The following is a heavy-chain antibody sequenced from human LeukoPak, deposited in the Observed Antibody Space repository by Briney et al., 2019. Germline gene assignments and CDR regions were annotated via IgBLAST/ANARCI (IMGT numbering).Heavy chain of an antibody. J-gene: IGHJ6*03. V-gene: IGHV4-39*05. CDR2: IYYSGST. CDR3: GVVTLYYYYMDV. D-gene: IGHD3-3*01. CDR1: GGSISSSSYY. Sequence: PSETPSLTCTVSGGSISSSSYYWGWILQPPGKGLWWIVSIYYSGSTYYNPSLKRRVPISVATPKNQSSLKLSSVTAADTAVYYCGVVTLYYYYMDVWGKGTTVTVSS.